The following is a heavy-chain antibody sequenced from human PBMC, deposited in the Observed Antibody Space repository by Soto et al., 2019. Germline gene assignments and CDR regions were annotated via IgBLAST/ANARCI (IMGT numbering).Heavy chain of an antibody. CDR3: ARGMASTFDN. CDR1: GGSISSGGYS. CDR2: IYHSGST. Sequence: SETLSLTCAVSGGSISSGGYSWSWIRQPPGKGLEWIGYIYHSGSTYYNPSLKSRVTISVDRSKNQFSLKLSSVTAADTAVYYCARGMASTFDNWGQGTLVTVSS. V-gene: IGHV4-30-2*01. J-gene: IGHJ4*02.